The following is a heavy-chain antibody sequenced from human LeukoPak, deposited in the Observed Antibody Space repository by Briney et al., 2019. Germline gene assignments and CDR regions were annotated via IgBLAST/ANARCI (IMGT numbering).Heavy chain of an antibody. Sequence: TGGSLRLSCAASGFTLSSYEFNWVRQAPGKGLEWVSYIGVGGTSIYYADSVRGRFTTSRDNAQNSLYLEMNSLRAEDTAVYYCARHPSYSDSSGYYVLWGQGTLVNVSS. D-gene: IGHD3-22*01. CDR3: ARHPSYSDSSGYYVL. J-gene: IGHJ4*02. CDR1: GFTLSSYE. CDR2: IGVGGTSI. V-gene: IGHV3-48*03.